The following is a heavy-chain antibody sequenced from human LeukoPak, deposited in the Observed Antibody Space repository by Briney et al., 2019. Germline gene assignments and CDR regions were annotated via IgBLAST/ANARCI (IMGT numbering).Heavy chain of an antibody. V-gene: IGHV3-21*01. CDR2: ISSSSSYI. CDR3: ARDGTTVTTSLDY. CDR1: GFTFSSYG. D-gene: IGHD4-17*01. J-gene: IGHJ4*02. Sequence: PGRSLRLSCAASGFTFSSYGMHWVRQAPGKGLEWVSSISSSSSYIYYADSVKGRFTISRDNAKNSLYLQMNSLRAEDTAVYYCARDGTTVTTSLDYWGQGTLVTVSS.